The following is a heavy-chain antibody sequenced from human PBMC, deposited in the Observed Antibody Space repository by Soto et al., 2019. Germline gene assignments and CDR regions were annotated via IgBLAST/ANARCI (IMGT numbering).Heavy chain of an antibody. CDR2: MFHSGRT. Sequence: SETLSLTCTVSGDSISSYFWTWIRQPPGKALEWIGYMFHSGRTNYNPSLTSRVTMSADTSNNQFSLTLTSVTAADTAVYYCAKAVKYYDSTGYDAFAVWGQGIMVPVSS. D-gene: IGHD3-22*01. CDR1: GDSISSYF. J-gene: IGHJ3*01. CDR3: AKAVKYYDSTGYDAFAV. V-gene: IGHV4-59*01.